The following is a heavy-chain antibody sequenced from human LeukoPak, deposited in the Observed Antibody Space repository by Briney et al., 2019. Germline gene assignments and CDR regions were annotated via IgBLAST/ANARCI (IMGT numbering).Heavy chain of an antibody. V-gene: IGHV4-39*07. CDR2: IYYSGST. CDR3: ARVLLWFGEPRRGAFDI. J-gene: IGHJ3*02. D-gene: IGHD3-10*01. Sequence: PSETLSLTCTVSGGSISSSSYYWGWIRQPPGKGLEWIGSIYYSGSTYYNPSLKSRVTISVDTSKNQFSLKLSSVTAADTAVYYCARVLLWFGEPRRGAFDIWGQGTMVTVSS. CDR1: GGSISSSSYY.